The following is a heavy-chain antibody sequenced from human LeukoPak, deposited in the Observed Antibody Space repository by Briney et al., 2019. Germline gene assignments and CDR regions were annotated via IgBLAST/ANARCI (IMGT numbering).Heavy chain of an antibody. CDR1: GYKFVSYW. CDR2: IFPGDSDT. D-gene: IGHD3-16*01. V-gene: IGHV5-51*01. CDR3: ARRIFGGGGYAFDI. J-gene: IGHJ3*02. Sequence: GESLKISCQISGYKFVSYWIGWVRQMPGKGLEWMGIIFPGDSDTRYSPSFEGQVTISADRSNNTAYLQWRSLEASDTAIYYCARRIFGGGGYAFDIWGQGTVVTVSS.